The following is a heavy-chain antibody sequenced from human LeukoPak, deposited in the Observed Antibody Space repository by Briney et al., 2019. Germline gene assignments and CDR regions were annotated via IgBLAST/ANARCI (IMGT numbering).Heavy chain of an antibody. V-gene: IGHV3-30*02. D-gene: IGHD5-12*01. CDR3: ATDGGHYDVDY. CDR1: GFTFNTYG. J-gene: IGHJ4*02. CDR2: IRSDGSNE. Sequence: GGSLRLSCAASGFTFNTYGMHWVRQAPGKGLEWVAMIRSDGSNEYYADSVKGRFTISRDNSRNTLYLQMNSLRVEDTAVYYCATDGGHYDVDYWGQGTLVTVSS.